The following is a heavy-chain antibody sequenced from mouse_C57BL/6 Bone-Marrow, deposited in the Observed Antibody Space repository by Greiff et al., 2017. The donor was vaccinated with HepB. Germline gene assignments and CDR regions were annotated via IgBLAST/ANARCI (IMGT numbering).Heavy chain of an antibody. CDR1: GFSLTSYG. Sequence: VKLVESGPGLVQPSQSLSITCTVSGFSLTSYGVHWVRQSPGKGLEWLGVIWSGGSTDYNAAFISRLSISKDNSKSQVFFKMNSLQADDTAIYYCARITGTGYYFDYWGQGTTLTVSS. J-gene: IGHJ2*01. CDR2: IWSGGST. CDR3: ARITGTGYYFDY. D-gene: IGHD4-1*01. V-gene: IGHV2-2*01.